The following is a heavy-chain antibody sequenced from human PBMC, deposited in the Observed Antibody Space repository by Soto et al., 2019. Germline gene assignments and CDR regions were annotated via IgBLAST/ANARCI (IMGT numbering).Heavy chain of an antibody. D-gene: IGHD2-21*01. CDR1: GGSISSTNW. Sequence: QVQLRESGPGLVKTSGTLSLTCVVSGGSISSTNWWTWARQPPGKGLEWIGEIYHSGRPTYSPSLRGRATISVDKSNNQFSLRLRSVTAADTAVYYCATLPPRIVVALLPIPTWGQGILVTVSS. V-gene: IGHV4-4*02. J-gene: IGHJ4*02. CDR3: ATLPPRIVVALLPIPT. CDR2: IYHSGRP.